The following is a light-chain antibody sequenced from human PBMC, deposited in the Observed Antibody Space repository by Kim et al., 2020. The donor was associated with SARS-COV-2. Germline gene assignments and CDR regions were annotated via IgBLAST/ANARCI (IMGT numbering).Light chain of an antibody. CDR2: GAS. V-gene: IGKV3-20*01. Sequence: SPGERATPSCRASQSVSSSYLAWYQQKPGQAPRLLIYGASSRATGIPDRFSGSGSGTDFTLIISRLEPEDFAVYYCQQYGSSPGTFGQGTKVEIK. CDR1: QSVSSSY. CDR3: QQYGSSPGT. J-gene: IGKJ1*01.